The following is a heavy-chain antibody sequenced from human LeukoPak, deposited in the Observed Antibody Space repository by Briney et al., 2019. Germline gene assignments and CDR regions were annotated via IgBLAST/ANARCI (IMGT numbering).Heavy chain of an antibody. Sequence: GESLRLSCAASGFTVSSNYINWVRQAPGKGLEWVSVIYSGGYTSYADSVKGRFTISRDNSKNPLYLQMNSLRAEDTAVYYCARAHYSSFDYWGQGTLVTVSS. V-gene: IGHV3-66*01. CDR2: IYSGGYT. J-gene: IGHJ4*02. D-gene: IGHD6-13*01. CDR3: ARAHYSSFDY. CDR1: GFTVSSNY.